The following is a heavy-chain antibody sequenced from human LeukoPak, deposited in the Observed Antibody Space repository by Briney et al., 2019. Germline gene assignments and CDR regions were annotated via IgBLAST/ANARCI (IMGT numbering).Heavy chain of an antibody. V-gene: IGHV3-74*01. Sequence: SGGSLRLSCAASGFTFSGYWMHWVRQAPGKGLVWVSRINSDGSSTRYADSVKGRFTISRDNSKNTLYLQMNSLRTEDTAMYYCARVPYGDYFDYWGQGTLVTVSS. J-gene: IGHJ4*02. CDR1: GFTFSGYW. CDR3: ARVPYGDYFDY. CDR2: INSDGSST. D-gene: IGHD4-17*01.